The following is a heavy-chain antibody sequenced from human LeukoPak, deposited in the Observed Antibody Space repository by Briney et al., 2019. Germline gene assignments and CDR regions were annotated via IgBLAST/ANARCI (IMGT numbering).Heavy chain of an antibody. D-gene: IGHD3-22*01. CDR3: AREGYVITGPNDAFDI. Sequence: PGGSLRLSCAASGFTFSSYGMHWVRQAPGKGLEWVSGINWNGGSTGYADSVKGRFTISRDNAKNSLYLQMNSLRAEDTALYYCAREGYVITGPNDAFDIWGQGTMVTVSS. V-gene: IGHV3-20*04. CDR1: GFTFSSYG. J-gene: IGHJ3*02. CDR2: INWNGGST.